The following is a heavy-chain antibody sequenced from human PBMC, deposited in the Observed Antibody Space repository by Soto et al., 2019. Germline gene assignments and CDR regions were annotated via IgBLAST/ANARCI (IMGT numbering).Heavy chain of an antibody. V-gene: IGHV1-58*01. Sequence: SVKVSCKASGFTFNSSAVQWVRQARGQRLEWIGWIVVGSGNTNYAQKFQERVTITRDMSTSTAYMELSSLRSEDTAVNYCAAQYCSGGSCYGWFDPWGQGTLVTVSS. CDR2: IVVGSGNT. D-gene: IGHD2-15*01. J-gene: IGHJ5*02. CDR3: AAQYCSGGSCYGWFDP. CDR1: GFTFNSSA.